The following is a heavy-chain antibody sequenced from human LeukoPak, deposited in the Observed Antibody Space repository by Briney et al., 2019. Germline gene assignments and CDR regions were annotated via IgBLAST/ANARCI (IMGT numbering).Heavy chain of an antibody. CDR1: GFTFRSFA. CDR2: ITGNHGPT. D-gene: IGHD4-17*01. J-gene: IGHJ5*02. Sequence: GGSLRLSCAASGFTFRSFAMTWVRQAPGKGLEWVASITGNHGPTYNTDSVKDRFTIPRDNSQNTLYLQMDSLRAEDTAVYYCTKDPNGDYVGAFDPWGQGTLVTVSS. CDR3: TKDPNGDYVGAFDP. V-gene: IGHV3-23*01.